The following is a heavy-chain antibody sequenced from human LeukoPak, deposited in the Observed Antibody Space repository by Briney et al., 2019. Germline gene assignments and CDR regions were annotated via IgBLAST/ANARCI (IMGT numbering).Heavy chain of an antibody. D-gene: IGHD2-2*01. CDR2: IYYSGST. Sequence: SETLSLTCTVSGGSISSYYWSWIRQPPGKGLEWIGYIYYSGSTHYNPSLKSRVTISVDTSKNQFSLKLSSVTAADTAVYYCARQKDILIVPAAVPYYSFYMDVWGKGTTVTVSS. V-gene: IGHV4-59*08. CDR1: GGSISSYY. J-gene: IGHJ6*03. CDR3: ARQKDILIVPAAVPYYSFYMDV.